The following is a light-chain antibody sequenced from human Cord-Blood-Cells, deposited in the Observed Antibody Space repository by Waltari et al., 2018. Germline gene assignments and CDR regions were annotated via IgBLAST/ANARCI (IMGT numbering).Light chain of an antibody. Sequence: QSALTQPASVSGSPGQSITISCTGTSSDVGSYNLVSWYQQHPGKAPKLMIYEGSKRHSGVSNRFSGSKSGNTAYLTISGLQAEDEADYYCCSYAGSSTWVFGGGTKLTVL. CDR2: EGS. CDR3: CSYAGSSTWV. V-gene: IGLV2-23*01. J-gene: IGLJ3*02. CDR1: SSDVGSYNL.